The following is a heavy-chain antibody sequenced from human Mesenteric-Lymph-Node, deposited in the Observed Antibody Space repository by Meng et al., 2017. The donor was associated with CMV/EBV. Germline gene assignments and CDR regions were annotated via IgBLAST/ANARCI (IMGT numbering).Heavy chain of an antibody. Sequence: GESLKISCAASGFTFSSYEMNWVRQAPGKGLEWVSYISSSGSTIYYADSVKGRFTISRDNAKNSLYLQMNSLRAEDTAVYYCAKDWGRSSSWYWDYWGQGTLVTVSS. V-gene: IGHV3-48*03. J-gene: IGHJ4*02. D-gene: IGHD6-13*01. CDR1: GFTFSSYE. CDR2: ISSSGSTI. CDR3: AKDWGRSSSWYWDY.